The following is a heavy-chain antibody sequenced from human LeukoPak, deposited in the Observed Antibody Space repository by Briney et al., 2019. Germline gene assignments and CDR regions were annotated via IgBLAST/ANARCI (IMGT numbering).Heavy chain of an antibody. CDR1: GDSVSSNSAA. V-gene: IGHV6-1*01. D-gene: IGHD3-10*01. Sequence: SQTLSLTCGISGDSVSSNSAAWNWIRQSPSRGLEWLGRTYYRSKWYNDYAVSVKSRITINPDTSKNQFSLQLNSVTPEDTAVYYCARDRRYGSGSYNYYYGMDVWGEGTTVTVSS. CDR3: ARDRRYGSGSYNYYYGMDV. CDR2: TYYRSKWYN. J-gene: IGHJ6*04.